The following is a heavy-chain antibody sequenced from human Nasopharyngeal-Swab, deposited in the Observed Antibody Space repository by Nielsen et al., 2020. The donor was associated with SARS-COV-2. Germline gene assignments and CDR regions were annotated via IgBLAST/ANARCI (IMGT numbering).Heavy chain of an antibody. CDR2: INHSGST. CDR1: GGSFSGYY. V-gene: IGHV4-34*01. Sequence: SETLSLTCAVYGGSFSGYYWSWIRQPPGKGLEWIGEINHSGSTNYNPSFKSRVTISVDTSKNQFSLKLSSVTAADTAVYYCARGLPDIVVVPAPSPFDPWGQGTLVTVSS. D-gene: IGHD2-2*01. CDR3: ARGLPDIVVVPAPSPFDP. J-gene: IGHJ5*02.